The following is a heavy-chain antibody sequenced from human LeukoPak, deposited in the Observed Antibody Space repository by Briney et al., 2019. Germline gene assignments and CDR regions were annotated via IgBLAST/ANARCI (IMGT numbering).Heavy chain of an antibody. CDR2: INHRGST. V-gene: IGHV4-34*01. CDR1: GGSFSGYY. Sequence: SETLSLTCAVYGGSFSGYYWSWIRQPPGKGLEWIGEINHRGSTNYNPSLKSRVTISVDTCKNQFSLKLSSVTAADTAVYYCARGHYYGSGSYGFDYWGQGTLVTVSS. CDR3: ARGHYYGSGSYGFDY. D-gene: IGHD3-10*01. J-gene: IGHJ4*02.